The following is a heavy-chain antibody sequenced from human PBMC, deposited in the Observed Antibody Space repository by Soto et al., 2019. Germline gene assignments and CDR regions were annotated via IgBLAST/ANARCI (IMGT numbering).Heavy chain of an antibody. V-gene: IGHV3-66*01. CDR3: ARDRRGNYYDGSGNYVTEYYFDY. CDR1: GFTVSDSF. CDR2: IFSGGST. J-gene: IGHJ4*02. D-gene: IGHD3-22*01. Sequence: GGSLRLSCAASGFTVSDSFMSWVRQAPGKGLEWVSVIFSGGSTYYADSVRGRFTVSRDNSENTVFLQMNSLRVEDTAVYYCARDRRGNYYDGSGNYVTEYYFDYWGQGALVTVSS.